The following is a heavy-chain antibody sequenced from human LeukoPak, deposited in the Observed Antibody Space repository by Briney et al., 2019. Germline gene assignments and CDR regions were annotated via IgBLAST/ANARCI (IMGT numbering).Heavy chain of an antibody. CDR1: GYSFTSYW. CDR3: ARRGWDGDPKNNWFDP. V-gene: IGHV5-51*01. D-gene: IGHD4-17*01. CDR2: IYPGESDT. J-gene: IGHJ5*02. Sequence: GESLKISCKGSGYSFTSYWIGWVRQMPGKGLEWMGIIYPGESDTRYSPSFQGQVTISADKSISTAYLQWSSLKASDTAMYYCARRGWDGDPKNNWFDPWGQGTLVTVSS.